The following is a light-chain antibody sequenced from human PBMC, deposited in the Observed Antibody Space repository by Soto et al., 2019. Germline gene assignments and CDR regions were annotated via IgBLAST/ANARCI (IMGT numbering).Light chain of an antibody. CDR2: DAS. CDR1: QSIGSS. V-gene: IGKV1-5*01. J-gene: IGKJ2*01. Sequence: DIQMTQSPSTLSASVGDIVTITCRASQSIGSSLAWYQQKPGKGPKLLIYDASTLESGVPSRFSGSGFGTEFALTISSLQPDDVATFYGQHYNSYGTFGQGTKLESK. CDR3: QHYNSYGT.